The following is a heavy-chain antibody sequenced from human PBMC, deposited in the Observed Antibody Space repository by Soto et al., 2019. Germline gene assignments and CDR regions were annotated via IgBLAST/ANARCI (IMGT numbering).Heavy chain of an antibody. CDR3: AIGYCSSTSCHSYYYGIDV. V-gene: IGHV4-4*07. J-gene: IGHJ6*02. Sequence: PSETLSLTCTVSGGSISSYYWSWIRQPAGKGLEWIGRIYTSGSTNYNPSLKSRVTMSVDTSKNQFSLKLSSVTAADTAVYYCAIGYCSSTSCHSYYYGIDVWGQGTTVTVSS. CDR1: GGSISSYY. CDR2: IYTSGST. D-gene: IGHD2-2*01.